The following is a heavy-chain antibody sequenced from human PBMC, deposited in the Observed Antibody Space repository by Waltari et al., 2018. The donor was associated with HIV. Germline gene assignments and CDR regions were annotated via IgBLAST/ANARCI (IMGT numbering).Heavy chain of an antibody. V-gene: IGHV3-74*03. Sequence: EVLLVESGGGSVRPGGSLTPSCAAPGFTFSSHWMQWVRQVPGKGLVWVSRSNPEGTITTYADSVKGRFTVSRDNAKNTLYLQMNSLRVEDTALYYCARGWYIDYWGQGTLVTVSS. J-gene: IGHJ4*02. CDR2: SNPEGTIT. CDR3: ARGWYIDY. D-gene: IGHD6-19*01. CDR1: GFTFSSHW.